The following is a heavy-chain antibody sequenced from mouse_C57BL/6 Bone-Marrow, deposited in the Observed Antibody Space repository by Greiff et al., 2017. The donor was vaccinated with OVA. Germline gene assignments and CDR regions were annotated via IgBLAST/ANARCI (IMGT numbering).Heavy chain of an antibody. CDR1: GFTFSSYG. J-gene: IGHJ3*01. V-gene: IGHV5-6*01. Sequence: EVKVVESGGDLVKPGGSLKLSCAASGFTFSSYGMSWVRQTPDKRLEWVATISSGGSYTYYPDSVKGRFTISRDNAKNTLYLQMSSLKSEDTAMYYCARHEDWSWFAYWGQGTLVTVSA. CDR2: ISSGGSYT. D-gene: IGHD4-1*01. CDR3: ARHEDWSWFAY.